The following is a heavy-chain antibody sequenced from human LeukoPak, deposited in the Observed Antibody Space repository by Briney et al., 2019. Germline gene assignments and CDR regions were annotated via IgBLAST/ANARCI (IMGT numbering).Heavy chain of an antibody. CDR2: ISWNSGSI. V-gene: IGHV3-9*01. Sequence: PGRSLRLSCAASGFTFDDYAMHWVRQAPGKGLEWVSGISWNSGSIGYADSVKGRFTISRDNAKNSLYLQMNSLRAEDTALYYCARSNYGDYLDAFDIWGQGTMATVSS. J-gene: IGHJ3*02. D-gene: IGHD4-17*01. CDR3: ARSNYGDYLDAFDI. CDR1: GFTFDDYA.